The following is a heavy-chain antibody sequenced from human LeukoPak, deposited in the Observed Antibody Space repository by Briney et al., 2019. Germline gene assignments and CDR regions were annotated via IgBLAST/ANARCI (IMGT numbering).Heavy chain of an antibody. J-gene: IGHJ5*02. D-gene: IGHD3-10*01. CDR2: IRYDGSNK. CDR3: AKDLSVGSGRLDP. Sequence: GGSLRLSCAASGFTFSSYGMHWVRQAPGKGLEWVAFIRYDGSNKYYADSVKGRFTISRDNSKNTLSLQMNSLRAEDTAVYYCAKDLSVGSGRLDPWGQGTLVTVSS. V-gene: IGHV3-30*02. CDR1: GFTFSSYG.